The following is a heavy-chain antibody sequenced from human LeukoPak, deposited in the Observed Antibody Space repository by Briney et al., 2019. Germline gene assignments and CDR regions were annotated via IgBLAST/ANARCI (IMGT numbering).Heavy chain of an antibody. J-gene: IGHJ6*02. Sequence: SETLSLTCTVSGGSISSYYWNWIRQPAGKGLEWIGRIYSSGSTTYNPSLKSRLTMSVDTSKNQFSLRLSSVTAADTAVYYCARAIPSYFGMDVRGQGTTVTVSS. V-gene: IGHV4-4*07. CDR2: IYSSGST. CDR1: GGSISSYY. CDR3: ARAIPSYFGMDV.